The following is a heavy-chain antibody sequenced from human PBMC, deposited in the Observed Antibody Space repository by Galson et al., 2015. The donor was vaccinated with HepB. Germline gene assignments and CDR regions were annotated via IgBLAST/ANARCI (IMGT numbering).Heavy chain of an antibody. D-gene: IGHD3-10*02. CDR3: ARDLVRGVVGY. CDR1: GFTFSDYY. V-gene: IGHV3-11*05. J-gene: IGHJ4*02. Sequence: SLRLSCATSGFTFSDYYMNWIRQAPGKGLEWVSYIGRGDNHTNYADSVKGRFTIFRDNAKNVVFLQMTSLRAEDTGVYFCARDLVRGVVGYWGQGTLITVSS. CDR2: IGRGDNHT.